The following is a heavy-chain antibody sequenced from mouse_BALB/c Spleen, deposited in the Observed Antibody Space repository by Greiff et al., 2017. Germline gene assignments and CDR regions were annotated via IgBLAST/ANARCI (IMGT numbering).Heavy chain of an antibody. CDR3: ARHEDRSFAY. V-gene: IGHV5-9-3*01. Sequence: EVNVVESGGGLVKPGGSLKLSCAASGFTFSSYAMSWVRQTPEKRLEWVATISSGGSYTYYPDSVKGRFTISRDNAKNTLYLQMSSLRSEDTAMYYCARHEDRSFAYWGQGTLVTVSA. D-gene: IGHD2-14*01. J-gene: IGHJ3*01. CDR1: GFTFSSYA. CDR2: ISSGGSYT.